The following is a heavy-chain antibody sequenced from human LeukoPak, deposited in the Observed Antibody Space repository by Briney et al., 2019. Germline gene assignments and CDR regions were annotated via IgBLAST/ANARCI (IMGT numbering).Heavy chain of an antibody. CDR3: ARHEVGANFRDAFDI. CDR2: IYYSGST. V-gene: IGHV4-39*01. Sequence: SETLSLTCTVSGGSISSSSYYWGWIRQPPGKGLEWIGSIYYSGSTNYNPSLKSRVTISVDTSKNQFSLKLSSVTAADTAVYYCARHEVGANFRDAFDIWGQGTMVTVSS. D-gene: IGHD1-26*01. J-gene: IGHJ3*02. CDR1: GGSISSSSYY.